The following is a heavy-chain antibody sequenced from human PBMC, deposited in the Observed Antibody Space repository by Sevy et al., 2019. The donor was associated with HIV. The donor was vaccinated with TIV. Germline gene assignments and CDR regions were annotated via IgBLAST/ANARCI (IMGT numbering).Heavy chain of an antibody. V-gene: IGHV3-15*01. CDR3: TPYGPRDPAGY. D-gene: IGHD3-10*01. CDR1: GFTFSNAW. J-gene: IGHJ4*02. CDR2: IKSKTDGGTT. Sequence: GESLKISCAASGFTFSNAWMSWVRQAPGKGLEWVGRIKSKTDGGTTDYAAPVKGRFTISRDDSKNTLYLQMNSLKTEDTAVYYCTPYGPRDPAGYWGQGTLVTVSS.